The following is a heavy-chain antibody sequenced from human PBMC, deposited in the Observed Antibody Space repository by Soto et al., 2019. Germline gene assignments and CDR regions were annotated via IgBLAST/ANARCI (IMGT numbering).Heavy chain of an antibody. CDR3: AKDAVVAATRDYFDY. CDR2: ISYDGSNK. Sequence: GGSLRLSCAASGFTFSSYGMHWVRQAPGKGLEWVAVISYDGSNKYYADSVKGRFTISRDNSKNTLYLQMNSLRAEDTAVYYCAKDAVVAATRDYFDYWGQGTLVTVSS. J-gene: IGHJ4*02. V-gene: IGHV3-30*18. CDR1: GFTFSSYG. D-gene: IGHD2-15*01.